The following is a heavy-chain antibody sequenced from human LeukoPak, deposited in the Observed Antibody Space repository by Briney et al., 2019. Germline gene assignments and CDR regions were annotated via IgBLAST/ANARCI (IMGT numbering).Heavy chain of an antibody. V-gene: IGHV3-53*01. J-gene: IGHJ3*02. CDR3: AKDGAYYYDSSGFDAFDI. D-gene: IGHD3-22*01. CDR1: GFSVSNNY. CDR2: IYSGGNT. Sequence: PGGSLRLSCAASGFSVSNNYMSWVRQAPGKGLEWVSVIYSGGNTDYAVSVKGRFAISRDFPRNTVYLQMNSLRAEDTAVYYCAKDGAYYYDSSGFDAFDIWGQGTMVTVSS.